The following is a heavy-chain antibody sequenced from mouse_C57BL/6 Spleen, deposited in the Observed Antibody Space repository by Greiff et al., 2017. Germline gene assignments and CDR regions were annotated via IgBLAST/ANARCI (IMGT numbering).Heavy chain of an antibody. J-gene: IGHJ2*01. CDR3: ARPLYYGSSYFDY. CDR1: GFTFSDYG. D-gene: IGHD1-1*01. CDR2: ISSGSSTI. Sequence: EVKLVESGGGLVKPGGSLKLSCAASGFTFSDYGMHWVRQAPEKGLEWVAYISSGSSTIYYADTVKGRFTISRDNAKNTLFLQMTSLRSEDTAMYYCARPLYYGSSYFDYWGQGTTLTVSS. V-gene: IGHV5-17*01.